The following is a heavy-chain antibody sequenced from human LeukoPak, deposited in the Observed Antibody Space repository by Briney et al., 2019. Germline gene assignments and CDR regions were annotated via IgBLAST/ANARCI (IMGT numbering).Heavy chain of an antibody. CDR2: IYSDGST. Sequence: GGSLRLSCAASGFTVSSKYMGWVRQAPGKGLEWVSAIYSDGSTYYTDSVKGRFIISRDNSKNTLYLQVNSLRAEDTAVYYCARVVAVAGIYYFDYWGQGTLVTVSS. J-gene: IGHJ4*02. CDR1: GFTVSSKY. V-gene: IGHV3-53*01. CDR3: ARVVAVAGIYYFDY. D-gene: IGHD6-19*01.